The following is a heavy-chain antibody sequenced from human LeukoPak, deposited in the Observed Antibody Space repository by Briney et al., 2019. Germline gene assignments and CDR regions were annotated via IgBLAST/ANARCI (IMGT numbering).Heavy chain of an antibody. CDR3: ARDGEYSYGNDY. J-gene: IGHJ4*02. Sequence: ASVKVSCKASGYASSSYGISWVRQAPGQGLEWIGWSRGDNSERNYEESLQGRVTMTTDTTTATAYMEVSRLISDDTAVYYCARDGEYSYGNDYWGQGTLVTVSS. V-gene: IGHV1-18*01. CDR1: GYASSSYG. CDR2: SRGDNSER. D-gene: IGHD5-18*01.